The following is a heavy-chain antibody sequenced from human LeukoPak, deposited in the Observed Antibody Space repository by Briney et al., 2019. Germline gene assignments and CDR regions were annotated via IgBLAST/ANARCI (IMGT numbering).Heavy chain of an antibody. Sequence: SETLSLTCAVYGGSFSGYYWTWIRQPPGKGLEWIGEINHRRSTKYSPSLKSRVTISVDTSKNQFSLKLRSVTAADTAVYYCARRVRGYGGTLFDYWGQGTLVTVSS. V-gene: IGHV4-34*01. CDR3: ARRVRGYGGTLFDY. CDR1: GGSFSGYY. CDR2: INHRRST. J-gene: IGHJ4*02. D-gene: IGHD4-23*01.